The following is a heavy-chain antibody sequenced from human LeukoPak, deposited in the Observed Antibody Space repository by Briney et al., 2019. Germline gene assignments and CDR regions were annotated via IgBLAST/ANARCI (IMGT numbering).Heavy chain of an antibody. V-gene: IGHV3-7*01. CDR1: GFTFSDSW. Sequence: PGGSLRLSCAASGFTFSDSWMSWVRQAPGKGLEWVANMNQDGSAKGYVDSMKGRFTISRDNARTSLYLQMSSLRPEDTAVYYCATYTHWVAGDVWGQGTTVTVSS. D-gene: IGHD3-16*01. CDR2: MNQDGSAK. J-gene: IGHJ6*02. CDR3: ATYTHWVAGDV.